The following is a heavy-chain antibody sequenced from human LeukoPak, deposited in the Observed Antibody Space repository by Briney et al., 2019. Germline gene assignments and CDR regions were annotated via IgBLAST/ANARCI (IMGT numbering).Heavy chain of an antibody. CDR2: IYYSGST. CDR3: ARALGDYGGYYFDY. CDR1: GGSISGYY. Sequence: SETLSLTCTVSGGSISGYYWSWIRQSPEKGLEWIGYIYYSGSTNYNPSLKSRVTISVDTSKNQFSLKLSSVTAADTAVYYCARALGDYGGYYFDYWGQGTLVTVSS. D-gene: IGHD4-17*01. J-gene: IGHJ4*02. V-gene: IGHV4-59*01.